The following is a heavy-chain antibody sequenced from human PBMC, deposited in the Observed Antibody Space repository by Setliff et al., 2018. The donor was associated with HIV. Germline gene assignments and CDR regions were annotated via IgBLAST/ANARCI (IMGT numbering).Heavy chain of an antibody. V-gene: IGHV4-4*08. Sequence: SETLSLTCAVYGGSFSEYYWSWIRQPPGKGLEWIGSIYTSGSTNYNPSLKSRLTISLDTKNQFSLKLSSVTAADTAVYYCARGGSGNSYNGAFDYWGQGTLVTVSS. CDR3: ARGGSGNSYNGAFDY. CDR2: IYTSGST. CDR1: GGSFSEYY. J-gene: IGHJ4*02. D-gene: IGHD3-10*01.